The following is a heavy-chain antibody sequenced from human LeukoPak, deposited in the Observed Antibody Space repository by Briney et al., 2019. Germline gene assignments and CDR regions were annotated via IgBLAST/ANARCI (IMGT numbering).Heavy chain of an antibody. CDR1: GFILSSSV. CDR2: LSASGGST. CDR3: TKGEPWMIAFGGAPDAFDI. Sequence: PGGSLRLSCAASGFILSSSVMSWVRQAPGKGLEWVSALSASGGSTYYTDSVKGRFTMSRDISNNTLYLQMNSLRAEDTAVYYCTKGEPWMIAFGGAPDAFDIWGQGTMVTVSS. V-gene: IGHV3-23*01. D-gene: IGHD3-16*01. J-gene: IGHJ3*02.